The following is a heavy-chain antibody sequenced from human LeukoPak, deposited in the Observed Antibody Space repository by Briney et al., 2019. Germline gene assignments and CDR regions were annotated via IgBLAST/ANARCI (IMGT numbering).Heavy chain of an antibody. V-gene: IGHV4-34*01. D-gene: IGHD6-13*01. CDR1: GGSFSGYY. CDR2: INHSGST. J-gene: IGHJ6*02. Sequence: SETLSLTCAIYGGSFSGYYWSWIRQPPGKGLEWIGEINHSGSTNYNPSLKSGVTISVDTSKNQFSLKLRSVTAADTAVYYCARDRSIIAADGTHYYYGMDVWGQGTTVTVSS. CDR3: ARDRSIIAADGTHYYYGMDV.